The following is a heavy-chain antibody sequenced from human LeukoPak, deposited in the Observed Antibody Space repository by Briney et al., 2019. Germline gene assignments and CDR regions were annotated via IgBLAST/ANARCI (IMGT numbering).Heavy chain of an antibody. CDR1: GFTFSSYG. D-gene: IGHD3-10*01. J-gene: IGHJ4*02. Sequence: GGTLRLSCAASGFTFSSYGMSWVRQAPGKGLEWVSAISGSGGSTYYADSVKGRFTISRDNSKNTLYLQMNSLRAEDTAVYYCAKDSRVWFGELLPQFFDYWGQGTLVTVSS. CDR3: AKDSRVWFGELLPQFFDY. CDR2: ISGSGGST. V-gene: IGHV3-23*01.